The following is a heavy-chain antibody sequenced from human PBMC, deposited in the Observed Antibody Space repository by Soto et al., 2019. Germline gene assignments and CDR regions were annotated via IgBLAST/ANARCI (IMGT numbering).Heavy chain of an antibody. CDR1: GFTFSSYW. V-gene: IGHV3-74*01. D-gene: IGHD3-22*01. CDR2: INGDGSST. CDR3: ARDPTYVYDSSGYDDY. J-gene: IGHJ4*02. Sequence: EVQLVESGGGLVQPGGSLRLSCAASGFTFSSYWMHWVRQAPGKGLVWVSRINGDGSSTSYADSVKGRFTISRDNAKNTLYPQMKSLRAEDTAVYYGARDPTYVYDSSGYDDYWGQGTLVTVSS.